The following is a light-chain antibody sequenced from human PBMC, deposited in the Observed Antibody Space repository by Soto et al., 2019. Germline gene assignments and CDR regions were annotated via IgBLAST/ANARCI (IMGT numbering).Light chain of an antibody. V-gene: IGLV2-11*01. J-gene: IGLJ1*01. CDR1: TNDVGNYNY. CDR3: CSYAGSYSYV. Sequence: QSALTQPRSVSGSPGQSVTISCTGTTNDVGNYNYVSWYQQHPSKAPKLMIYDVTKRPSGVPDRFSGSKSANTASLTISGLQAEDEADYYCCSYAGSYSYVFGTGTKVTVL. CDR2: DVT.